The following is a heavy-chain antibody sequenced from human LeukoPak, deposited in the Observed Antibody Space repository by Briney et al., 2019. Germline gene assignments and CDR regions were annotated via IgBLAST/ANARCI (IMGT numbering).Heavy chain of an antibody. CDR2: ISSSSDYI. CDR3: AKERVDWRYFDY. J-gene: IGHJ4*02. Sequence: GGSLRLSCAASGFTFSSYAMSWVRQAPGKGLEWVSAISSSSDYIYYADSVKGRFTISRDNSKNTLYLQMNSLRAEDTAVYYCAKERVDWRYFDYWGQGTLVTVSS. D-gene: IGHD3-9*01. CDR1: GFTFSSYA. V-gene: IGHV3-23*01.